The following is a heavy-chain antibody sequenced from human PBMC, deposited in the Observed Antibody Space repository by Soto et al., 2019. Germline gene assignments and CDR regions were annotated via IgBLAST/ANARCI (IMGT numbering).Heavy chain of an antibody. CDR2: ITGRGVNT. D-gene: IGHD6-19*01. CDR3: AKVHIAVANYFDS. Sequence: EVQLLESGGGLVQPGGSLRLSCAASGFSFSSYVMNWVRQAPGKGLEWVSSITGRGVNTYYADSVKGRFTISRDNSKNTLYLQMTSLRAEDTALYFGAKVHIAVANYFDSWGQGTLVTVSS. CDR1: GFSFSSYV. J-gene: IGHJ4*02. V-gene: IGHV3-23*01.